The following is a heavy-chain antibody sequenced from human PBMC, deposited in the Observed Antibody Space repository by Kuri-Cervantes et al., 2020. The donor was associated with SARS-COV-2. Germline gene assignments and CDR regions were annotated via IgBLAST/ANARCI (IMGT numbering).Heavy chain of an antibody. V-gene: IGHV4-34*01. Sequence: SETLSLTCAVYGGSFSGFYWSWIRQSPGKGLEWIGELDHSGRANYNPSLKSRVTISVDKSKNQFSLTLASVTAADTAVYYCARDRLGRYYFDYWGQGTLVTAPQ. CDR2: LDHSGRA. CDR3: ARDRLGRYYFDY. CDR1: GGSFSGFY. D-gene: IGHD7-27*01. J-gene: IGHJ4*02.